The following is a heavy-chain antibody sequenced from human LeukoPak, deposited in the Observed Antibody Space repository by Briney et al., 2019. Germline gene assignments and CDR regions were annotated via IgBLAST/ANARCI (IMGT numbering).Heavy chain of an antibody. CDR3: ARAWGNYYGSGSYYYFDY. CDR1: GYTFTGYY. V-gene: IGHV1-2*04. CDR2: INPNSGGT. Sequence: ASVKVSCKASGYTFTGYYMHWVRRAPGQGLEWMGWINPNSGGTNYAQKFQGWVTMTRDTSISTAYMELSRLRSDDTAVYYCARAWGNYYGSGSYYYFDYWGQGTLVTVSS. J-gene: IGHJ4*02. D-gene: IGHD3-10*01.